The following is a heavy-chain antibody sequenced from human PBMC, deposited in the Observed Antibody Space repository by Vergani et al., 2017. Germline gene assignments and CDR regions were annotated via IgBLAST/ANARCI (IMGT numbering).Heavy chain of an antibody. J-gene: IGHJ4*02. CDR2: INSEGSST. Sequence: EVQLVESGGGLVQPGGSLRLSCAASGFTFSSYWMHWVRQAPGKGVVWVSRINSEGSSTSYADSVKGRFTISRDNAKNTLYLQMNSLRAEDTAVYYCASYXKSSSGYYDSSGYTLGYWGQGTLVTVSS. V-gene: IGHV3-74*01. CDR1: GFTFSSYW. CDR3: ASYXKSSSGYYDSSGYTLGY. D-gene: IGHD3-22*01.